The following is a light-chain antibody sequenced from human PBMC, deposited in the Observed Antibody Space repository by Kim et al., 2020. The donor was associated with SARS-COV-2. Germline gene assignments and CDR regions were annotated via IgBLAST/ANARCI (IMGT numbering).Light chain of an antibody. J-gene: IGLJ3*02. CDR2: DVS. CDR1: NNDVGGYTY. CDR3: TSYTRSDTWV. V-gene: IGLV2-14*03. Sequence: GQSITISCTGTNNDVGGYTYVSWYQQHPGKAPKFMIYDVSKRPSGVSNRFSGSKSGNTASLTISGLQAEDEADYYCTSYTRSDTWVFGGGTQLTVL.